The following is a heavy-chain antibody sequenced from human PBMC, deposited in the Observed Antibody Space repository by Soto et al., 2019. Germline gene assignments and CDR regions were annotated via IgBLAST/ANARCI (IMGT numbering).Heavy chain of an antibody. Sequence: LRLSCSTSGFICSNYVMIWVRHAPGKGVEWVSGISGSGRSTYYADSVKGRFAISRDNSKNTLYLQINSLRVEGTAEYYCAKMEGPTAYYYAMDVWGQGTTVTVSS. V-gene: IGHV3-23*01. CDR1: GFICSNYV. D-gene: IGHD1-1*01. J-gene: IGHJ6*02. CDR2: ISGSGRST. CDR3: AKMEGPTAYYYAMDV.